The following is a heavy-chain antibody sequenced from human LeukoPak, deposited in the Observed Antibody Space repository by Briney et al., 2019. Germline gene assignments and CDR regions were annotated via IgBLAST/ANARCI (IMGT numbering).Heavy chain of an antibody. CDR2: IYTSGST. J-gene: IGHJ5*02. D-gene: IGHD3-10*01. Sequence: SETLSLTCTVSGGSISSYYWSWIRQPAGKGLGWIGRIYTSGSTNYNPSLKSRVTMSVDTSKNQFSLKLSSVTAADTAVYYCARELLWFGELLGWFDPWGQGTLVTVSS. CDR1: GGSISSYY. V-gene: IGHV4-4*07. CDR3: ARELLWFGELLGWFDP.